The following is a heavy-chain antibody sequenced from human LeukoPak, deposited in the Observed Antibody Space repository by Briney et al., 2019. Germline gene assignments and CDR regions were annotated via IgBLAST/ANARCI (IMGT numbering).Heavy chain of an antibody. J-gene: IGHJ5*02. CDR1: GVSFSGYY. V-gene: IGHV4-34*01. CDR3: ARANGSYSPWRP. CDR2: INHSGST. D-gene: IGHD1-26*01. Sequence: NPSETLSLTCAVYGVSFSGYYWSWIRQPPGKGLEWIGEINHSGSTNYNPSLRSRVTIFLDTSRNQFSLKVSSVTAADTAVYYCARANGSYSPWRPWGQGTLVTVSS.